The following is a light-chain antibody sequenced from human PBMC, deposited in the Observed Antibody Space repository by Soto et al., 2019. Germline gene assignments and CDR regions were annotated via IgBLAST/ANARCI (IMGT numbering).Light chain of an antibody. CDR1: GSNIGAGYD. J-gene: IGLJ3*02. Sequence: QSVLTQPPSVSGAPGQRVTISCTGSGSNIGAGYDVHWYQQLPGTAPKLLISGDTNRPSGVPDRFSASKSGTSASLAITGLQAEDEADYYCQSYASILDGFWVFGGGTKLTVL. CDR3: QSYASILDGFWV. CDR2: GDT. V-gene: IGLV1-40*01.